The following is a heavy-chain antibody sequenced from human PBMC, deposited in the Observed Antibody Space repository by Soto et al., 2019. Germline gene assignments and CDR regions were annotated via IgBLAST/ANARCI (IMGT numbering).Heavy chain of an antibody. CDR2: IYSGGST. Sequence: GGSLRLSCAASGFTVSSNYMSWVRQAPGKGLEWVSVIYSGGSTYYADSVKGRFTISRDNSKNTLYLQMNSLRAEDTAVYYCARDRRRGDYYGSGSYLWYYYYGMDVWGQGTTFTVSS. CDR1: GFTVSSNY. J-gene: IGHJ6*02. D-gene: IGHD3-10*01. CDR3: ARDRRRGDYYGSGSYLWYYYYGMDV. V-gene: IGHV3-53*01.